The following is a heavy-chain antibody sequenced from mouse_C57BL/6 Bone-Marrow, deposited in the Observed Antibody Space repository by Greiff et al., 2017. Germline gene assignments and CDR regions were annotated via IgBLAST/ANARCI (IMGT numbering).Heavy chain of an antibody. V-gene: IGHV2-2*01. Sequence: VKLQESGPGLVQPSQSLSITCTVSGFSLTSYGVHWVRQSPGKGLEWLGVIWSGGSTDYNAAFISRLSISKDNSKSQVFFKMNSLQADDTAIYYCARTPIYDGYYLFDWGQGTLVTVSA. CDR3: ARTPIYDGYYLFD. J-gene: IGHJ3*01. D-gene: IGHD2-3*01. CDR2: IWSGGST. CDR1: GFSLTSYG.